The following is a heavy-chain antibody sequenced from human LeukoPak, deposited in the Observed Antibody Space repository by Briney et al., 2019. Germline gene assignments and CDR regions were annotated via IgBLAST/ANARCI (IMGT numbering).Heavy chain of an antibody. V-gene: IGHV4-39*01. J-gene: IGHJ4*02. D-gene: IGHD1-1*01. CDR2: IYYSGST. CDR1: GGSISSSSYY. Sequence: PSETLSLTRTVSGGSISSSSYYWGWIRQPPGKGLEWIGSIYYSGSTYYNPSLKSRVTISVDTSKNQFSLKLSSVTAADTAVYYCARRKRLEGLDYWGREPWSPSPQ. CDR3: ARRKRLEGLDY.